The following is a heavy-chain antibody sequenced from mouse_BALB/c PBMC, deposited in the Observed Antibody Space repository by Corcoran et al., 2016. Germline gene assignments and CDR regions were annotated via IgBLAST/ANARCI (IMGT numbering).Heavy chain of an antibody. CDR3: AREPRAMDY. J-gene: IGHJ4*01. CDR1: GYTFTNFG. CDR2: INTNTGKT. V-gene: IGHV9-3-1*01. Sequence: QIQLVQSGPELKKPGETVKISCKASGYTFTNFGMNWVKQAPGKGLMWMGWINTNTGKTTYADDFKGRFAFSLETPASTANLQINNLKNEDTATYFCAREPRAMDYWGQGTSVTVSS.